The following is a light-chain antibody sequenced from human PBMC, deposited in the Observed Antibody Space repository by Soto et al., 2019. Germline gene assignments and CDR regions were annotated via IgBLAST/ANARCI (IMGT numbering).Light chain of an antibody. Sequence: QSALTQPASVSGSPGQSITISCTGTSNDVGGYNFVSWYQQHPGKAPKLMIYDVSSRPSGVSDRFSGSKSGNTASLTISGLQAEDEADYYCSSHTSSNTVIFGGGTQLTVL. CDR2: DVS. CDR1: SNDVGGYNF. CDR3: SSHTSSNTVI. J-gene: IGLJ2*01. V-gene: IGLV2-14*03.